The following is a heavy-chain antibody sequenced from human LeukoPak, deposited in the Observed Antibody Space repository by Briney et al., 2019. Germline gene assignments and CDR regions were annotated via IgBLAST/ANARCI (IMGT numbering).Heavy chain of an antibody. CDR2: VTSDGTT. CDR3: AKACRSIAACH. J-gene: IGHJ4*02. V-gene: IGHV3-23*01. CDR1: GFTFSNYA. D-gene: IGHD6-6*01. Sequence: GGSLRLSCAASGFTFSNYAITWARQAPGKGLEWVSAVTSDGTTYYADSVKGRFTISRDNSKNTLYLQMNSLRAEDTAVYYCAKACRSIAACHWGQGTLVTVSS.